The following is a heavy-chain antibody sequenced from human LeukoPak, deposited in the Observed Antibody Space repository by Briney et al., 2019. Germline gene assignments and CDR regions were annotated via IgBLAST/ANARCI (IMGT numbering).Heavy chain of an antibody. CDR1: GGSISSYY. J-gene: IGHJ6*02. CDR3: ATASVMVPLYYYYGMDV. CDR2: IYYSGST. V-gene: IGHV4-59*08. Sequence: SETLSLTCTVSGGSISSYYWSWIRQPPGKGLEWIGYIYYSGSTNYNPSLKSRVTISVDTSKNQFSLKLSSVTAADTAVYYCATASVMVPLYYYYGMDVRGQGTTVTVSS. D-gene: IGHD2-8*01.